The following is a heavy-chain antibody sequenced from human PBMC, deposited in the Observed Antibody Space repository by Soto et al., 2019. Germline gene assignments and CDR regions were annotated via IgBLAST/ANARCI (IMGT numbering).Heavy chain of an antibody. V-gene: IGHV3-30-3*01. D-gene: IGHD2-8*01. Sequence: GGSLRLSCAASGFTFSSYSMHWVRQAPGKGLEWVAVISYDGSNKYYADPVKGRFTISRDNSKNTQYLQMDSLRPDDTALYYCERGRISHRCLDVWGQGTTVTVSS. CDR3: ERGRISHRCLDV. CDR2: ISYDGSNK. CDR1: GFTFSSYS. J-gene: IGHJ6*02.